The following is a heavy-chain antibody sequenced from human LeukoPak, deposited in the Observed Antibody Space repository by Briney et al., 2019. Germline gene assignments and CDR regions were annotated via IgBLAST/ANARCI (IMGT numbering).Heavy chain of an antibody. CDR1: GFTLSSYA. CDR2: ISGSGGST. V-gene: IGHV3-23*01. D-gene: IGHD3-22*01. J-gene: IGHJ4*02. CDR3: AKGASYYYDSRQYYFDY. Sequence: AGGSLRLSCAASGFTLSSYAMSWVRQAPGKGLEWVSAISGSGGSTYYADSVKGRFTISRDNSKNTLYLQMNSLRAEDTAVYYCAKGASYYYDSRQYYFDYWGQGTLVTVSS.